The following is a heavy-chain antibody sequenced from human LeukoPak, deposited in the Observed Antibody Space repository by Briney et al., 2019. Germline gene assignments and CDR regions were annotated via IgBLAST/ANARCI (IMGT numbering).Heavy chain of an antibody. D-gene: IGHD5-12*01. CDR1: GYSFTSYW. Sequence: GESLKISCKGSGYSFTSYWIGWVRQMPGKGLEWMGIIYPGDSDTRYSTSFQGQVTISADKSISTAYLQWSSLKASDTAMYSCARLPLATTRGDAFDIWGQGTMVTVSS. CDR3: ARLPLATTRGDAFDI. CDR2: IYPGDSDT. J-gene: IGHJ3*02. V-gene: IGHV5-51*01.